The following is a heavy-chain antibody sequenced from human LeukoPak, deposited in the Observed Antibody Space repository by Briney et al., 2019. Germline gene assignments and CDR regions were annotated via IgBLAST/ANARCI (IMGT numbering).Heavy chain of an antibody. Sequence: ASVKVSCKASGYTFTGYYMHRVRQAPGQGLEWMGRINPNSGGTNYAQKFQGRVTMTRDTSISTAYMELSRLRSDDTAVYYCARSDYGDYGIVADIWGQGTMVTVSS. D-gene: IGHD4-17*01. V-gene: IGHV1-2*06. CDR1: GYTFTGYY. CDR2: INPNSGGT. J-gene: IGHJ3*02. CDR3: ARSDYGDYGIVADI.